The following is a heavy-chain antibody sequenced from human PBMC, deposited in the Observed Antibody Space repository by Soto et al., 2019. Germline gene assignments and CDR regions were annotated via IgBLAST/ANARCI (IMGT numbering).Heavy chain of an antibody. D-gene: IGHD1-26*01. Sequence: GESLKISCKGSGYSFTSYWISWVRQMPGKGLEWMGRIVPSDSYTNYSPSFQGHVPIPADKSISTAYLQWSSLKASDTAMYYCARQGPQATTSYWGQGTLVTVSS. CDR2: IVPSDSYT. J-gene: IGHJ4*02. V-gene: IGHV5-10-1*01. CDR3: ARQGPQATTSY. CDR1: GYSFTSYW.